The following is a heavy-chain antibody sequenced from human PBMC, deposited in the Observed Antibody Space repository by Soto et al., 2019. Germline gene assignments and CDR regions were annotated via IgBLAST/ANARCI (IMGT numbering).Heavy chain of an antibody. CDR1: GFSLSTSGVG. Sequence: QITLKESGPTLVKPTQTLTLTCTFSGFSLSTSGVGVGWIRQPPGKALEWLALIYWDDDKRYSPSLKSRLTITKATSKNQVVLTMTNMDPVDTATYYWAHTHSYSSSWYPRHYYYYGMDVWGPGTTVTVSS. CDR2: IYWDDDK. J-gene: IGHJ6*02. D-gene: IGHD6-13*01. V-gene: IGHV2-5*02. CDR3: AHTHSYSSSWYPRHYYYYGMDV.